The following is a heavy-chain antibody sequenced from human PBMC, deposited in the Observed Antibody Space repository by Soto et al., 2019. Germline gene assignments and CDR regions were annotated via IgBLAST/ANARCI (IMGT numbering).Heavy chain of an antibody. V-gene: IGHV1-46*01. CDR1: GGTFSSYA. CDR3: ARDREDSSGWYGKTVGYFDY. Sequence: ASVKVSCKASGGTFSSYAISWVRQAPGQGLEWMGIINPSGGSTSYAQKFQGRVTMTRDTSTSTVYMELSRLRSDDTAVYYCARDREDSSGWYGKTVGYFDYWGQGTLVTVS. J-gene: IGHJ4*02. D-gene: IGHD6-19*01. CDR2: INPSGGST.